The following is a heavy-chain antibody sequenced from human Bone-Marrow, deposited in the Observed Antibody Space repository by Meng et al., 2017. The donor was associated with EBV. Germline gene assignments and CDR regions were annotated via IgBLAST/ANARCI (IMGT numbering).Heavy chain of an antibody. CDR1: GDSVSSNSAA. CDR2: TYYRSKWYN. J-gene: IGHJ4*02. V-gene: IGHV6-1*01. Sequence: QDHPRPSGHGLWTPSQTPSLPCANPGDSVSSNSAAWNWIRQSPSRGLEWLGRTYYRSKWYNDYAVSVKSRITINPDTSKNQFSLQLNSVTPEDTAVYYCAREVHYYDSSGPLDYWGQGTLVTVSS. D-gene: IGHD3-22*01. CDR3: AREVHYYDSSGPLDY.